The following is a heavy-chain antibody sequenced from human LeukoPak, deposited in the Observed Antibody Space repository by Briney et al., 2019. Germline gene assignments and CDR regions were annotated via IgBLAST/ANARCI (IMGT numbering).Heavy chain of an antibody. D-gene: IGHD6-19*01. V-gene: IGHV3-30*02. CDR1: GFIFSVYG. J-gene: IGHJ4*02. CDR3: AKDKSKGRSGWYLGSFDY. Sequence: GGSLRLSCTASGFIFSVYGMHWVRQAPGKGLEWVAAIQSDGSKTYYADSLKGRFTISRDDSKNTVYLQMNSLRAEDTALYYCAKDKSKGRSGWYLGSFDYWGQGTQVTVSS. CDR2: IQSDGSKT.